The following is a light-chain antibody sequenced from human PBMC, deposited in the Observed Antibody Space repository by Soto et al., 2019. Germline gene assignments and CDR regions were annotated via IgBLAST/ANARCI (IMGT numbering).Light chain of an antibody. CDR2: DVN. CDR3: VSFAGGTYV. J-gene: IGLJ1*01. Sequence: LTQPPSAPGSPGQSVTISCTGTSSDVGGYIFVSWYQQHPGKVPKLIIYDVNKRPSGVPDHFSGSKYGNMASPTVSGLQAEDEGDYYCVSFAGGTYVFGTGTKVTVL. CDR1: SSDVGGYIF. V-gene: IGLV2-8*01.